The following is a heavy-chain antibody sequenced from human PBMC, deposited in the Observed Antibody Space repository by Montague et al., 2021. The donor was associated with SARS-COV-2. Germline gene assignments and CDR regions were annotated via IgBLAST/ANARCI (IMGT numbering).Heavy chain of an antibody. CDR1: GDSIRSSGYY. CDR2: VYYSGST. CDR3: AREISGPDYFDY. J-gene: IGHJ4*02. V-gene: IGHV4-39*07. D-gene: IGHD3-10*01. Sequence: SETLSLTCSVSGDSIRSSGYYWGWIRQPPGKGLDWIGTVYYSGSTNYNPSLKSRVTMPVDTSKNQFSLKLRSVTAADTAVYYCAREISGPDYFDYWGQGTLVTVSS.